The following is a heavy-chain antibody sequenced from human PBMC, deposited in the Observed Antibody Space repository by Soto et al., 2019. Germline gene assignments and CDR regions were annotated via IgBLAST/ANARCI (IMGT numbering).Heavy chain of an antibody. J-gene: IGHJ4*02. CDR1: GDSINSRY. Sequence: SETLSLTCSVSGDSINSRYWSWIRQPPGKGLEWIGYIDYVGSTNYAPCLQSRVTMSVDTSKNQVSLKLRYVTAADTAVYYCVRQRGNYFDFWGQGTLVTVSS. CDR3: VRQRGNYFDF. D-gene: IGHD3-10*01. CDR2: IDYVGST. V-gene: IGHV4-59*11.